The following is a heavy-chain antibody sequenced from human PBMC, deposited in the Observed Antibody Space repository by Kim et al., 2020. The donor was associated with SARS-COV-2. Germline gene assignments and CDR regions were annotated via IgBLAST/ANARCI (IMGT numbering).Heavy chain of an antibody. CDR2: ISGSGGST. D-gene: IGHD2-2*01. J-gene: IGHJ6*02. V-gene: IGHV3-23*01. CDR3: EKDQLKYCTSTSYSYYYYGMDV. CDR1: GFTFSSYA. Sequence: GGSLRLSCPASGFTFSSYAMSWVRQAPGKGLEWVSAISGSGGSTYYADSVKGRLTITRDNTKNTLYLQMNSLRAADTAVYYCEKDQLKYCTSTSYSYYYYGMDVWGQGTTV.